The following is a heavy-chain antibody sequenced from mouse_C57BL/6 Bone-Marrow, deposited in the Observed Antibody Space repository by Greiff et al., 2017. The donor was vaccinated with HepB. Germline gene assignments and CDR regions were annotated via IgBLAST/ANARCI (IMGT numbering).Heavy chain of an antibody. Sequence: QVQLQQSGAELVRPGASVKLSCKASGYTFTDYYINWVKQRPGQGLEWIARIYPGSGNTYYNEKFKGKATLTAEKSSSTAYMQLSSLTSEDSAVYFCAREVYYDYDVDYFDYWGQGTTLTVSS. CDR2: IYPGSGNT. CDR1: GYTFTDYY. J-gene: IGHJ2*01. CDR3: AREVYYDYDVDYFDY. D-gene: IGHD2-4*01. V-gene: IGHV1-76*01.